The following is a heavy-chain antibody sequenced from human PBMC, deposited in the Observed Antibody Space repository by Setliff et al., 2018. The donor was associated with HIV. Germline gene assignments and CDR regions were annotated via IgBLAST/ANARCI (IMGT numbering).Heavy chain of an antibody. Sequence: PSETLSLTCTVYGGSFSGYYWSWVRQPPGKGLEWIGEIFHSGSTNYNPSLKSRVTISVDTSKNQFSLKLSSVTAADTAVYYCARDLALGDIVLMVYAIGSYGMDVWGQGTTVTVSS. CDR3: ARDLALGDIVLMVYAIGSYGMDV. CDR1: GGSFSGYY. D-gene: IGHD2-8*01. V-gene: IGHV4-34*12. CDR2: IFHSGST. J-gene: IGHJ6*02.